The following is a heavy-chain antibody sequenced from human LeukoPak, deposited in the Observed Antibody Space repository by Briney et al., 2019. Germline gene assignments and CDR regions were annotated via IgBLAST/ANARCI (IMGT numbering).Heavy chain of an antibody. J-gene: IGHJ4*02. Sequence: GGSLRLSCAASGFIFRNYWMHWVRQVPGEGLVWVSRINPDESTISYADSVKGRFTISRDNAKSTLYLQMNSLRVEDTAIYYCSKDTFGAEDYWSQGTLVTVSS. D-gene: IGHD3-10*01. V-gene: IGHV3-74*01. CDR3: SKDTFGAEDY. CDR2: INPDESTI. CDR1: GFIFRNYW.